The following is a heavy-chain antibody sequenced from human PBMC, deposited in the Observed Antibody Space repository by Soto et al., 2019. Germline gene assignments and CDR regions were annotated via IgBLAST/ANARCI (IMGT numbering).Heavy chain of an antibody. J-gene: IGHJ4*02. D-gene: IGHD3-3*01. CDR1: GFTLTSAD. Sequence: GASVKVSCKASGFTLTSADVQWVRQTRGQRLEWIGWIVGGSGSTNYAQQFQGRLAITRDMSTSTVYMELSSLRSEDTAVYYCAADWSNRPFDFRGQGTLVTVSS. V-gene: IGHV1-58*01. CDR2: IVGGSGST. CDR3: AADWSNRPFDF.